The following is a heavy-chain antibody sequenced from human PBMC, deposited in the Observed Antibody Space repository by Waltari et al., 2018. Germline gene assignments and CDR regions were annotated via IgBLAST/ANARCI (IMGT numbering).Heavy chain of an antibody. V-gene: IGHV3-23*01. CDR3: AKGDIAAAGNVDY. J-gene: IGHJ4*02. Sequence: EVQLLESGGGLVQPGGSLRLSCAASGLTFSSYAMSWVRRAPGKGLEWVSAISGSGGSTYTADSGKCRFTISRDNSKNTLYRQRNSLRAEDTAVYYCAKGDIAAAGNVDYWGQGTLVTVSS. CDR1: GLTFSSYA. CDR2: ISGSGGST. D-gene: IGHD6-13*01.